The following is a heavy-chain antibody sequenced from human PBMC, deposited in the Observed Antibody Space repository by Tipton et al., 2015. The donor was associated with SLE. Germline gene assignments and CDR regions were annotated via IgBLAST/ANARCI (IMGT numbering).Heavy chain of an antibody. CDR2: ISWNSGSI. CDR3: AKDIRTIFGGNFDL. Sequence: RSLRLSCAASGITFDDYGMSWVRQAPGKGLEWVSGISWNSGSIGYADSVKGRFTISRDNAKNSLYLQMNSLRAEDTALYYCAKDIRTIFGGNFDLWGRGTLVTVSS. V-gene: IGHV3-9*01. J-gene: IGHJ2*01. D-gene: IGHD3-3*01. CDR1: GITFDDYG.